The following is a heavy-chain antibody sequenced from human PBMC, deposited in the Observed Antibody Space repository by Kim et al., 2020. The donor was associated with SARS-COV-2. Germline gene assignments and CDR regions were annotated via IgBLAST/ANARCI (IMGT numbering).Heavy chain of an antibody. V-gene: IGHV3-72*01. J-gene: IGHJ6*02. Sequence: GGSLRLSCAASGFTFSDHYMDWVRQSPGKGLEWVGRTRNKRNSYSTEYAASVKGRFTISRDESKNSLYLQMNSVKTEDTAVYYCVRIGSLYYYGMDVWGQGTPVTVSS. CDR2: TRNKRNSYST. D-gene: IGHD3-10*01. CDR3: VRIGSLYYYGMDV. CDR1: GFTFSDHY.